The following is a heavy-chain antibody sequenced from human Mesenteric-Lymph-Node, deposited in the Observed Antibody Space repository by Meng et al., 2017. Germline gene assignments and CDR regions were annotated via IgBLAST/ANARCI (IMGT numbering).Heavy chain of an antibody. CDR2: ISGSGGST. Sequence: GESLKISCAASGFTFSSYAMSWVRQAPGKGLEWVSAISGSGGSTYYADSVKGRFTISRDNSKNTLYLQMNSLRAEDTAVYYCARDGLSYDSSGYPIDYWGQGTLVTVSS. D-gene: IGHD3-22*01. CDR3: ARDGLSYDSSGYPIDY. CDR1: GFTFSSYA. V-gene: IGHV3-23*01. J-gene: IGHJ4*02.